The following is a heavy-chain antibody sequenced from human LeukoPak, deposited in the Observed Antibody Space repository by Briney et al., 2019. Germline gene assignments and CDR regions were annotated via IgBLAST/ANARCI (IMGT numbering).Heavy chain of an antibody. Sequence: GGSLRLSCVASGFTVSSKYMSWVRQAPGKGLEWVAVIYTGDTTYYADSVKGRFTISRDNSKNTLYLQMDGLRVEDTAVYYCAKVGAVAAVDYWGQGTLVTVPS. CDR1: GFTVSSKY. V-gene: IGHV3-66*01. J-gene: IGHJ4*02. CDR3: AKVGAVAAVDY. D-gene: IGHD6-19*01. CDR2: IYTGDTT.